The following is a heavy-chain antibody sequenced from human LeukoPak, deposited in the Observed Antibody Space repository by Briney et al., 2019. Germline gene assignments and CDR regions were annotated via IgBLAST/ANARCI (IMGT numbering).Heavy chain of an antibody. Sequence: SXXTXSSYXXXXXRQAPGXXXXWXSRXKSDGSSTTYADSVKGRFTISRDNAKNTLYLQMNSLRAEDTAVYYCARGPHAHGDYVRSVDYWGQGTLATVSS. V-gene: IGHV3-74*01. CDR2: XKSDGSST. J-gene: IGHJ4*02. CDR3: ARGPHAHGDYVRSVDY. D-gene: IGHD4-17*01. CDR1: XXTXSSYX.